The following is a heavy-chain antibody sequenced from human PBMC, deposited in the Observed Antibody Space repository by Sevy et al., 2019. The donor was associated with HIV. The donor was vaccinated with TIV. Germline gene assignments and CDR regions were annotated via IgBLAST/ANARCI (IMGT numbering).Heavy chain of an antibody. D-gene: IGHD1-1*01. CDR3: ARATGTEALDAFDI. CDR1: GFTFSDYS. V-gene: IGHV3-21*01. Sequence: GGSLRLSCAASGFTFSDYSVNWVRQAPGKGLEWVSSISGSIFYIYYADSVKGRFTISRDNAKNSLYLQMISLRADDTAVYYCARATGTEALDAFDIWGQGTLVTVSS. CDR2: ISGSIFYI. J-gene: IGHJ3*02.